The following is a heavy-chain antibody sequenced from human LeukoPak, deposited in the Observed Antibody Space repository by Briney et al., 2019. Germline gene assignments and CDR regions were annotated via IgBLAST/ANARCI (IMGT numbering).Heavy chain of an antibody. Sequence: SGGSLRLSCAASGFPFSDYCMSWIRQAPGKGLEWISYIRYTAADIYYADPVKGRFTISRDNAKKSLYLQMNLLRADDTAVYYCARDDMLERPSFDIWGQGTMVTVSS. CDR2: IRYTAADI. CDR3: ARDDMLERPSFDI. CDR1: GFPFSDYC. J-gene: IGHJ3*02. V-gene: IGHV3-11*01. D-gene: IGHD1-1*01.